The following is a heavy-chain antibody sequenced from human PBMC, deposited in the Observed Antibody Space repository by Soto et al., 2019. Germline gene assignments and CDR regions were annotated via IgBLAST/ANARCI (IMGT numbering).Heavy chain of an antibody. Sequence: PGGSLRLSCAASEFTFRSYAMHWVRQAAGKGLEWVSYISSSSSTIYYADSVKGRFAISRDNAKNSLYLQMNSLRAEDTAVYYCARHPERIAQIGWFDPWGQGTLVTVSS. CDR3: ARHPERIAQIGWFDP. D-gene: IGHD6-13*01. CDR1: EFTFRSYA. J-gene: IGHJ5*02. CDR2: ISSSSSTI. V-gene: IGHV3-48*01.